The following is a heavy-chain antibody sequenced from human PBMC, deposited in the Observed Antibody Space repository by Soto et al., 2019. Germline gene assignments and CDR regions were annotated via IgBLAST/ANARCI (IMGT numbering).Heavy chain of an antibody. CDR1: GYTFTSYY. Sequence: QVQLVQSGAEVKKPGASVKVSCKASGYTFTSYYMHWVRQAPGQGLEWMGIINPSGGSTSYAQKFQGRDTMPRDTSPGTVCMELSSLRSEDTAVYYCARVHPKQQGSGMDVWGQGTTVTVSS. CDR2: INPSGGST. CDR3: ARVHPKQQGSGMDV. D-gene: IGHD5-18*01. J-gene: IGHJ6*02. V-gene: IGHV1-46*01.